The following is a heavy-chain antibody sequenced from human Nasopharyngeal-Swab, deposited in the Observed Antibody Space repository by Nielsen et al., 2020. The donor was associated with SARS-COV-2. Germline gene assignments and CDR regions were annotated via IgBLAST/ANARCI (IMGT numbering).Heavy chain of an antibody. CDR2: ISSSSSYI. CDR3: ARADSSSWYFDY. CDR1: GFTFSSYS. J-gene: IGHJ4*02. D-gene: IGHD6-13*01. V-gene: IGHV3-21*01. Sequence: LSLTCAASGFTFSSYSMNWVRQAPGKGLEWVSSISSSSSYIYYADSVKGRFTISRDNAKNSLYLRMNSLRAEDTAVYYCARADSSSWYFDYWGQGTLVTVSS.